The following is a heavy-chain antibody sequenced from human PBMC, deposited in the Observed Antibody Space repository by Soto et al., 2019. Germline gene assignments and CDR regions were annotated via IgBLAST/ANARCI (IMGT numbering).Heavy chain of an antibody. CDR1: GGTFSSYA. D-gene: IGHD2-15*01. V-gene: IGHV1-69*05. J-gene: IGHJ5*02. Sequence: GASGKVSCKASGGTFSSYAISWVRQAPGQGLEWMGGIIPIFGTANYAQKFQGRVTITTDKSTSTAYMELSSLRSEDTAVYYCASPYCSGGSCYLGRGAWRQLEAPFDPWGQGTLVTVSS. CDR3: ASPYCSGGSCYLGRGAWRQLEAPFDP. CDR2: IIPIFGTA.